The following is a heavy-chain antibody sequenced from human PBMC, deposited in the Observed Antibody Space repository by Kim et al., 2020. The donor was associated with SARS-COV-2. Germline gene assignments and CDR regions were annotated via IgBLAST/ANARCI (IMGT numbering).Heavy chain of an antibody. Sequence: SETLSLTCTVSGGSISSSSYYWGWIRQPPGKGLEWIGSIYYSGSTYYNPSLKSRVTISVDTSKNQFSLKLSSVTAADTAVYYCARRKGGTMVRGVIIARGPVEPCGQGTLVTVSS. CDR2: IYYSGST. D-gene: IGHD3-10*01. CDR3: ARRKGGTMVRGVIIARGPVEP. V-gene: IGHV4-39*01. J-gene: IGHJ5*02. CDR1: GGSISSSSYY.